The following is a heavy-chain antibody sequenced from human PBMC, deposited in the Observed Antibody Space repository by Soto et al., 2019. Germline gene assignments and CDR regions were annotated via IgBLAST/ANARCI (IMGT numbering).Heavy chain of an antibody. CDR3: ANPSGYYFGLGSHDEASDM. V-gene: IGHV3-30*18. CDR1: GFMFSGFG. Sequence: QVQLVESGGGVVQPGRSLRLSCAASGFMFSGFGMHWVRQAPGKGLQGVAGISKDGSKKYYADSVKGRFTISRDNSKKTLYLQMNSLRAEDTAVYYCANPSGYYFGLGSHDEASDMWGQGTGVTVFS. J-gene: IGHJ3*02. D-gene: IGHD3-10*01. CDR2: ISKDGSKK.